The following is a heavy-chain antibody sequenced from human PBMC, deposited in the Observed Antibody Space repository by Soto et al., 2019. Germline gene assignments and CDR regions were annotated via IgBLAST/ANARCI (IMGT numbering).Heavy chain of an antibody. CDR2: MNPGSGKT. CDR1: GYTFINFD. D-gene: IGHD6-13*01. V-gene: IGHV1-8*02. Sequence: QVQLVQSGAEVKEPGASVRVSCKASGYTFINFDISWVRQAAGQGLEWLGWMNPGSGKTGYAGKFQGRVAMTRDVSTGTSHLELSSLTSDDTAIYYCARMASAGTLNWFDPWGQGTLVTVSS. CDR3: ARMASAGTLNWFDP. J-gene: IGHJ5*02.